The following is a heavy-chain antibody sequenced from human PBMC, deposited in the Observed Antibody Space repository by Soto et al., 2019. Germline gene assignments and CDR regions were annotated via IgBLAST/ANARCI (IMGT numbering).Heavy chain of an antibody. CDR1: GYSFTSYW. CDR3: ARQRWLQSRLFDY. CDR2: IDPSDSYT. V-gene: IGHV5-10-1*01. Sequence: PGESLKISCKGSGYSFTSYWISWVRQMPGKGLEWMGRIDPSDSYTNYSPSFQGHVTISADKSINTAYLQWSSLKASDTAMYYCARQRWLQSRLFDYWGQGTLVTVSS. J-gene: IGHJ4*02. D-gene: IGHD5-12*01.